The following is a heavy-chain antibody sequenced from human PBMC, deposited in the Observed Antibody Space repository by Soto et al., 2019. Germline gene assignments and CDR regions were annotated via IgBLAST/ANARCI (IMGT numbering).Heavy chain of an antibody. J-gene: IGHJ5*02. CDR1: GYNFPSSN. D-gene: IGHD2-21*02. CDR3: ARAVGIGVTGLDL. Sequence: QERLVQSGAELRRPGASVKISCRASGYNFPSSNVNWVQQGSGQEPEWLGWMNAANGNAAFARDFQGRVTMTRDLSTATAYLELGGLSSGDTAMYYCARAVGIGVTGLDLWGPGTFVTVS. V-gene: IGHV1-8*01. CDR2: MNAANGNA.